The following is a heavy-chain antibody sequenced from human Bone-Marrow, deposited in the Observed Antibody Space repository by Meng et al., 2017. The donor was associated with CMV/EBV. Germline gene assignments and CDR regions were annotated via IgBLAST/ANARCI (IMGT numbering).Heavy chain of an antibody. V-gene: IGHV4-34*01. D-gene: IGHD2-2*01. CDR1: GGSFSGYY. Sequence: SETLSLTCAVYGGSFSGYYWSWIRQPPGKGLEWIGEINHSGSTNYNPSLKSRVTISVDTSKNQFSLKLSSVTAADTAVYYCARGVRIVVVPAAPGGSWFDPWGQGTLVTVSS. CDR2: INHSGST. J-gene: IGHJ5*02. CDR3: ARGVRIVVVPAAPGGSWFDP.